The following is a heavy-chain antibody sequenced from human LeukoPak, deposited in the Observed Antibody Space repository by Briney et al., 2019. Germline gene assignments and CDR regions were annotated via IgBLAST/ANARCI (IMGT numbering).Heavy chain of an antibody. CDR3: ARRGIAVAGSTDAFDI. Sequence: SETLSLTCTVSGVSISSYYWSWIRQPPGKGLEWIGYIYYSGSTNYNPSLKSRVTISVDTSKNQFSLKLSSVTAADTAVYYCARRGIAVAGSTDAFDIWGQGTMVTVSS. D-gene: IGHD6-19*01. V-gene: IGHV4-59*08. CDR1: GVSISSYY. J-gene: IGHJ3*02. CDR2: IYYSGST.